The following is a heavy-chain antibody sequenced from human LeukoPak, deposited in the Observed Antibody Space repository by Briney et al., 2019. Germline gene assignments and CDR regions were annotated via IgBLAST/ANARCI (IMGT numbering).Heavy chain of an antibody. CDR1: GGSISSGSYY. V-gene: IGHV4-61*02. CDR2: IYTSGST. CDR3: ARSHYGSGTYYYFDY. Sequence: SETLSLTCPVSGGSISSGSYYWSWIRQPAGKGLEWIGRIYTSGSTNYNPSLKSRVTISIDTSKNQFSLKLSSVTAADTAVYYCARSHYGSGTYYYFDYWGQGTLVTVSS. D-gene: IGHD3-10*01. J-gene: IGHJ4*02.